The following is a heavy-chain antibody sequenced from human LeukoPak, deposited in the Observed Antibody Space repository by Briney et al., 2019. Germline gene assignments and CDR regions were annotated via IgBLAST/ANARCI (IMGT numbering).Heavy chain of an antibody. Sequence: SETLSLTCAVYGGSFSGYYWSWIRQPPGKGLEWIGEINHSGSTNYNPSLKSRVPISVDTSKNQFSLKLSSVTAADTAVYYCARDSSGYYPDFWGQGTLVTVSS. CDR2: INHSGST. D-gene: IGHD3-22*01. CDR1: GGSFSGYY. CDR3: ARDSSGYYPDF. V-gene: IGHV4-34*01. J-gene: IGHJ4*02.